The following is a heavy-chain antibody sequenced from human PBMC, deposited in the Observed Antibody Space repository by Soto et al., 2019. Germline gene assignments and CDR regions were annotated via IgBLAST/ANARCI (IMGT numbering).Heavy chain of an antibody. J-gene: IGHJ4*02. D-gene: IGHD5-18*01. CDR1: GFTFSNYW. Sequence: EVQLVESGGGLVQPGGSLRLSCAASGFTFSNYWMSWVRQAPGKGLEWVANIKQDGSEKYYVDSVKGRFTISRDNAKNSLYLQMNSRRAEDTTVYYCAGGATLWGEYYFDYWGQGTLVTVSS. CDR3: AGGATLWGEYYFDY. CDR2: IKQDGSEK. V-gene: IGHV3-7*01.